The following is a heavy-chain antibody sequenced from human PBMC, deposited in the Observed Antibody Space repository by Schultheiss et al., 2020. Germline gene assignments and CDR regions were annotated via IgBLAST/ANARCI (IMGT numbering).Heavy chain of an antibody. J-gene: IGHJ4*02. CDR2: IWYDGNNK. Sequence: GGSLRLSCAASGFTFSSYGMHWVRQAPGKGLEWVAVIWYDGNNKYYADSVKGRFTISRDDSTDTVYLQMNSLRAEDTAVYYCARALYDYDSSGYSYMGSYFDYWGQGTLVTVSS. CDR3: ARALYDYDSSGYSYMGSYFDY. D-gene: IGHD3-22*01. CDR1: GFTFSSYG. V-gene: IGHV3-33*01.